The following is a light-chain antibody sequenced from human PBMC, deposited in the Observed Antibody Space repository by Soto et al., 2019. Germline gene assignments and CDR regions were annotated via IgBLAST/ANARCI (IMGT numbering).Light chain of an antibody. CDR2: GAS. J-gene: IGKJ3*01. V-gene: IGKV3-20*01. CDR3: QHYSSSPPEFT. CDR1: QSVSTNY. Sequence: EIVLTQSPATLSLSPGERATLSCRASQSVSTNYLAWDQQRPGQAPRLLIFGASYRATGIPDRFSGSGSGTDFTLTISTLEPEDFAVYYCQHYSSSPPEFTFGPGTKVDSK.